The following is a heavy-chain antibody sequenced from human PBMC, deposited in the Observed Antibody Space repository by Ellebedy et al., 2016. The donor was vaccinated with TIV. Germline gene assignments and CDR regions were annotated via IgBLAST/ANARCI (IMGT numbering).Heavy chain of an antibody. CDR1: GYSFSTYW. Sequence: GESLKISCKASGYSFSTYWISWVRQLPGKGLEWMGMINPDDSDTRYSPSFKGQVTIPVDKSLSTAYLLWNSLKASDTAMYYCARHGDVDELSDAFDIWGQGTMVTVSS. CDR3: ARHGDVDELSDAFDI. CDR2: INPDDSDT. D-gene: IGHD1-7*01. V-gene: IGHV5-51*01. J-gene: IGHJ3*02.